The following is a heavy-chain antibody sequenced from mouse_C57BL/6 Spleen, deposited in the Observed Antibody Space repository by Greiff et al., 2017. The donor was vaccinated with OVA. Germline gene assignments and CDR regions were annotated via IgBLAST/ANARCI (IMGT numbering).Heavy chain of an antibody. CDR3: ARTDYGNYGFFDY. D-gene: IGHD2-1*01. CDR2: IYPGSGSP. Sequence: QVQLQQPGAELVKPGASVKMSCKASGYTFTSYWITWVKQRPGQGLEWIGDIYPGSGSPNYNEKFKSKATLTVDTSSSTAYMQLSSLTSEDSAVDYCARTDYGNYGFFDYWGQGTTLTVSS. V-gene: IGHV1-55*01. J-gene: IGHJ2*01. CDR1: GYTFTSYW.